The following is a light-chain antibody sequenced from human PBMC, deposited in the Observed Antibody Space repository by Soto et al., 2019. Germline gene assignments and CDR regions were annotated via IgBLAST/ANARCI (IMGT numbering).Light chain of an antibody. Sequence: DLQMTQSPSTLSASVGDRVTITCRASQSISSWLAWYQQKPGKAPKLLIYKASSLESGVPSRFSGSGSGTEFTLTISSLQPDDFATYYCQQYNSYPYTFGQGTKVDIK. CDR3: QQYNSYPYT. CDR2: KAS. V-gene: IGKV1-5*03. CDR1: QSISSW. J-gene: IGKJ2*01.